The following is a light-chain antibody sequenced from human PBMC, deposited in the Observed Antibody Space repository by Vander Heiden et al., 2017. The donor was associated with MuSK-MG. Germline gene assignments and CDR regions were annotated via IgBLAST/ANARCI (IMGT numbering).Light chain of an antibody. Sequence: EIVMTQSPATLSVSPGERATLSCRASQRINTNLAWYQQKPGQALRVLIYDASTRATGVPARFSGSGSGTEFTLTISSLQSEDFAIYSCQQYNTWPDTFGQGTRLXIK. V-gene: IGKV3-15*01. CDR1: QRINTN. CDR2: DAS. J-gene: IGKJ5*01. CDR3: QQYNTWPDT.